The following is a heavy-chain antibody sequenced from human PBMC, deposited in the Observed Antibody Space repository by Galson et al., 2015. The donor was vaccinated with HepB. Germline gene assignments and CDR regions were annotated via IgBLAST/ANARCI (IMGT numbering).Heavy chain of an antibody. CDR2: IDWDDVK. CDR1: GFSLSTTGMC. J-gene: IGHJ6*02. V-gene: IGHV2-70*11. D-gene: IGHD5-12*01. CDR3: ARFRVAMPALATFYYYGMDV. Sequence: PALVKPTQTLTLTCTFSGFSLSTTGMCVSWIRQPPEKALEWLARIDWDDVKYYSTSLKTRPTISKDTSKNQVVLTMTNMDPVDTATYYCARFRVAMPALATFYYYGMDVWGQGTTVTVSS.